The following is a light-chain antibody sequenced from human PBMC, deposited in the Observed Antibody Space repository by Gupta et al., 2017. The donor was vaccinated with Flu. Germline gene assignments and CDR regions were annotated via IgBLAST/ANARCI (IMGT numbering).Light chain of an antibody. CDR1: QSLSGN. CDR3: HQYNDWPET. Sequence: EIVMTQSPATLSVSPGERATLACRASQSLSGNLAWYQQKPGQAPRLLIYDASTRATGFPARFSGSGFGTEFTLTISSLQSEDFAVYYCHQYNDWPETFGQGTTVEIK. J-gene: IGKJ1*01. CDR2: DAS. V-gene: IGKV3-15*01.